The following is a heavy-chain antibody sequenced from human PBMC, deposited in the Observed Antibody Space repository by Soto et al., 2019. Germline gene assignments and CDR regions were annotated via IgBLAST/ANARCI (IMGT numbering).Heavy chain of an antibody. Sequence: TSETLSLTCTVSGGSISRGGYYWHWIRQHPGKGLEWIGYIYYSGSTYYNPSLKSRVTISVDTSTNQFSLKLSSVTAADTAVYYCGGLLYEILTGYYGSDALHIWGQGTMVTVSS. CDR2: IYYSGST. CDR1: GGSISRGGYY. CDR3: GGLLYEILTGYYGSDALHI. V-gene: IGHV4-31*03. J-gene: IGHJ3*02. D-gene: IGHD3-9*01.